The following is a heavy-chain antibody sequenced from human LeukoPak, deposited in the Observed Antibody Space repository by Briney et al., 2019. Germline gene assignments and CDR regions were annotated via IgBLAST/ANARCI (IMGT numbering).Heavy chain of an antibody. V-gene: IGHV4-34*01. CDR2: IYYSGST. J-gene: IGHJ4*02. CDR3: ARHSTNYYDSSGYYPPHPHEFDY. CDR1: GGSFSGYY. D-gene: IGHD3-22*01. Sequence: SETLSLTCAVYGGSFSGYYWSWIRQPPGKGLEWIGSIYYSGSTYYNPSLKSRVTISVDTSKNQFSLKLSSVTAADTAVYYCARHSTNYYDSSGYYPPHPHEFDYWGQGTLVTVSS.